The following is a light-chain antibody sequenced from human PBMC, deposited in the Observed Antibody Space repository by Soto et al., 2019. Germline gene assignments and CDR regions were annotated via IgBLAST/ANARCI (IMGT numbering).Light chain of an antibody. J-gene: IGKJ1*01. CDR2: GAS. V-gene: IGKV3-20*01. CDR1: QSDSSGY. Sequence: EIVLTQSPGTLSLSPGERATLSCRASQSDSSGYLGWYQQKPGQTPRLLIYGASSRATGIPDRFSGSGSGTDFTLTISRLELEDFAVYYCQQYGSSLVTFGQGTKVEIK. CDR3: QQYGSSLVT.